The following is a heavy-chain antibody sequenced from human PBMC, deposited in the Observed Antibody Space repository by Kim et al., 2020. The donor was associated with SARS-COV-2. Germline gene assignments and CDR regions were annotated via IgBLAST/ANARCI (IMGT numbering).Heavy chain of an antibody. CDR1: GGTFSSYA. V-gene: IGHV1-69*13. Sequence: SVKVSCKASGGTFSSYAISWVRQAPGQGLEWMGGIIPIFGTANYAQKFQRRATITADESRSTAYMELSSLRFQDTAVYYCARVVRSRQYYYGMDVWGQ. CDR2: IIPIFGTA. D-gene: IGHD2-8*01. J-gene: IGHJ6*02. CDR3: ARVVRSRQYYYGMDV.